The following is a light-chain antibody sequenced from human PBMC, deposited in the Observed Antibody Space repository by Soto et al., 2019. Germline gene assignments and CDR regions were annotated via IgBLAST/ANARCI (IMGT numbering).Light chain of an antibody. J-gene: IGKJ5*01. Sequence: EIVMTQSPATLSVSPGESATLSCRASQGVRSNLAWYQQKPGQPPRLVISGASTRAPGIPATFSGFGSGTDFTLTISSLQSEDFAIYYCQQYNNWPAITFGQGTRLEI. CDR1: QGVRSN. CDR3: QQYNNWPAIT. V-gene: IGKV3D-15*01. CDR2: GAS.